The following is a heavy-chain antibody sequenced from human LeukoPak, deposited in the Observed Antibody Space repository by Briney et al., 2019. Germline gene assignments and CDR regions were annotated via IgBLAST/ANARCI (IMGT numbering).Heavy chain of an antibody. J-gene: IGHJ4*02. D-gene: IGHD4-17*01. V-gene: IGHV3-23*01. CDR3: AKVGGDYGDYY. CDR1: GFTFSSYA. Sequence: HSGGCLRLSCVVSGFTFSSYAMSWGRQAPGKGLEWVSGISGSGGSTYYADSVKGRFTISRDNSKNTLYLQMNSLRAEDTAVYYCAKVGGDYGDYYWVQGNLVTVSS. CDR2: ISGSGGST.